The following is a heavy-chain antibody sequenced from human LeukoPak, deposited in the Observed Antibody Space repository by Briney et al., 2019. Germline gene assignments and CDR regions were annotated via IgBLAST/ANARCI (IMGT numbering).Heavy chain of an antibody. CDR3: ARDQEGFDY. CDR2: IYPRDGST. Sequence: ASVKVSCKASGYTFTNFAMHWVRQAPGQRLEWMGMIYPRDGSTSYARKFQGRVTVTRDTSTSTVHMELSGLRSEDTAVYYCARDQEGFDYWGQGTLVTVSS. CDR1: GYTFTNFA. V-gene: IGHV1-46*01. J-gene: IGHJ4*02.